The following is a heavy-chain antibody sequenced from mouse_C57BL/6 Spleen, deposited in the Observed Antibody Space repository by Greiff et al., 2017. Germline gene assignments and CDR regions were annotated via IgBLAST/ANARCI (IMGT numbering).Heavy chain of an antibody. CDR3: ARDPFYSNEDFDV. CDR2: IYPGDGDT. J-gene: IGHJ1*03. V-gene: IGHV1-80*01. D-gene: IGHD2-5*01. CDR1: GYAFSSYW. Sequence: VQLQQSGAELVKPGASVKISCKASGYAFSSYWMNWVKQRPGKGLEWIGQIYPGDGDTNYNGKFKGKATLTADKSSSTAYMQLSSLTSEDSAVYFCARDPFYSNEDFDVWGTGTTVTVSS.